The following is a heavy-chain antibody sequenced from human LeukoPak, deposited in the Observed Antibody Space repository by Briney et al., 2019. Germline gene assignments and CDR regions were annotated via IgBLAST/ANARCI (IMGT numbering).Heavy chain of an antibody. CDR3: AKDRLGSWSGFYFGLFDY. CDR1: GFTFSRYA. D-gene: IGHD3-3*01. J-gene: IGHJ4*02. CDR2: ISSSGGST. V-gene: IGHV3-23*01. Sequence: GGPLRLSCAASGFTFSRYAMSWVRQAPGKGLEWVSGISSSGGSTYYADPVKGRFTITRDNSRTTLNLQMNSLRAEDTAVYYCAKDRLGSWSGFYFGLFDYWGQGTLVTVSS.